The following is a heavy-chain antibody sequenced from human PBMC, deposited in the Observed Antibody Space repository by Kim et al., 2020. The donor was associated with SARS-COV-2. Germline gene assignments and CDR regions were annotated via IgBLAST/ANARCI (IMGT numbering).Heavy chain of an antibody. V-gene: IGHV3-23*01. D-gene: IGHD4-17*01. CDR3: AKVGSDYGDYYFDY. Sequence: ADPVKCRFTISKDNSTNTLYLQMNSLRAEDTAVYYCAKVGSDYGDYYFDYWGQGTLVTVSS. J-gene: IGHJ4*02.